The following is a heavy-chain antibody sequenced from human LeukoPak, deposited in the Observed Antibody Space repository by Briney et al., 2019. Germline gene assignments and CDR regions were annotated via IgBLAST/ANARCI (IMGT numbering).Heavy chain of an antibody. CDR3: ARVPIAAAVPSYYFDY. CDR1: GGSISSYY. J-gene: IGHJ4*02. Sequence: PSETLSLTCTVSGGSISSYYWSWIRQPPGKGLEWIGYIYYSGSTYYNPSLKSRVTISVDTSKNQFSLKLSSVTAADTAVYYCARVPIAAAVPSYYFDYWGQGTLVTVSS. D-gene: IGHD6-13*01. CDR2: IYYSGST. V-gene: IGHV4-59*06.